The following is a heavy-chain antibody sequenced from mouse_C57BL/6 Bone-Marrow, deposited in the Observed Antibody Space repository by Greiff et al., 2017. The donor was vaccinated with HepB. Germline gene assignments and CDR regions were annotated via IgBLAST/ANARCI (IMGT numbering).Heavy chain of an antibody. J-gene: IGHJ2*01. CDR2: IYPGSGST. CDR3: ARPLNDY. V-gene: IGHV1-55*01. Sequence: VQLQQPGAELVKPGASVKMSCKASGYTFTSYWITWVKQRPGQGLEWIGEIYPGSGSTKDNEKFKSKATLTVDTSSSTAYMQLSSLTSEDSAVYYCARPLNDYWGQGTTLTVSS. CDR1: GYTFTSYW.